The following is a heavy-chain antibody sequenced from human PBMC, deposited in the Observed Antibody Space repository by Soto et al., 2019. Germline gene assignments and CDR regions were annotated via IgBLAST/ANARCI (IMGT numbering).Heavy chain of an antibody. V-gene: IGHV4-34*01. CDR3: ARGGEHSGRLSGGTNFDY. Sequence: QVQLHQWGAGLLKPSETLSLTCAVYGGSFSAYYWTWIRQSPGKGLEWIGEIYHRGITNYNPSLQSRITISIDTSKNQFALRLTSVTAADTALYYCARGGEHSGRLSGGTNFDYWGQGAQVTVSS. D-gene: IGHD6-13*01. J-gene: IGHJ4*02. CDR1: GGSFSAYY. CDR2: IYHRGIT.